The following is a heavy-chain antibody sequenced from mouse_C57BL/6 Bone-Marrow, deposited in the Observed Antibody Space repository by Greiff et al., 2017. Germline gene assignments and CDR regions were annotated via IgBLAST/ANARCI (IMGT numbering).Heavy chain of an antibody. CDR3: ASLLLRRGFAY. CDR2: INPSTGGT. V-gene: IGHV1-42*01. D-gene: IGHD1-1*01. J-gene: IGHJ3*01. Sequence: EVKLMESGPELVKPGASVKISCKASGYSFTGYYMNWVKQSPEKSLEWIGEINPSTGGTTYNQKFKAKATLTVDKSSSTAYMQLKSLTSEDSAVYYCASLLLRRGFAYWGQGTLVTVSA. CDR1: GYSFTGYY.